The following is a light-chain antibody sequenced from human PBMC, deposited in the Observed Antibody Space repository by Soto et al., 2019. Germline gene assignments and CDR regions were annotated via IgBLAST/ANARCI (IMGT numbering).Light chain of an antibody. CDR2: EVT. V-gene: IGLV2-23*02. CDR1: SSDVGSFNF. J-gene: IGLJ1*01. Sequence: QSVVTQPASVSGSPGQSVTISCTRTSSDVGSFNFVSWYQQHPGKAPKVVIYEVTKRPSGVSNRFSGSKSGNTASLTIYGLQADDEADYYCCSDAGSSTYVFGTGTKVTVL. CDR3: CSDAGSSTYV.